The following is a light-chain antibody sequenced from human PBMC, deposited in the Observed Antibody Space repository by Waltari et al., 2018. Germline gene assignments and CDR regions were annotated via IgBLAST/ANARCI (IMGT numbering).Light chain of an antibody. Sequence: DVVMTQSPLSLPVTPGEPAYISSSSSQSLLHSNGYNYLYWHLQKPGHSPQLLIYLGSTRASEVPDRFSGSGSGIDFTLKISRVEAEDVGVYYCIQALQTPLTFGGGTKVEIK. CDR1: QSLLHSNGYNY. J-gene: IGKJ4*01. CDR3: IQALQTPLT. V-gene: IGKV2-28*01. CDR2: LGS.